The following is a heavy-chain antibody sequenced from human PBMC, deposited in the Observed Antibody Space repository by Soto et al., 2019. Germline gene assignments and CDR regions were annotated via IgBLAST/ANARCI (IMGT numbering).Heavy chain of an antibody. J-gene: IGHJ4*02. Sequence: QITLKESGPTLVNPTQTLTLTCTFSGFSLSTSGVGVGWIRQPPGKALEWLALIYWDDDKRYSPSLKSRLTITKDTSKNQVVLTMTNMDPVDTATYYCAHAYYDFWSGYYSYFDYWGQGTLVTVSS. CDR2: IYWDDDK. CDR1: GFSLSTSGVG. V-gene: IGHV2-5*02. D-gene: IGHD3-3*01. CDR3: AHAYYDFWSGYYSYFDY.